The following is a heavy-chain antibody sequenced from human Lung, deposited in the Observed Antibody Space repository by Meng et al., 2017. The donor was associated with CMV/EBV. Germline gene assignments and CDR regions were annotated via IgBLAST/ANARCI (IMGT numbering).Heavy chain of an antibody. V-gene: IGHV3-11*04. Sequence: GGSXRLXCAGSRFTFSDYYMTWVRRAPGKGLEWISYISSSGDIILYADSVKGRFTISRDNAEKSLYLQMNSLRAEDTALYFCARCKIYDFSFYGMDVWGQGXTVTVSS. J-gene: IGHJ6*02. CDR2: ISSSGDII. CDR3: ARCKIYDFSFYGMDV. CDR1: RFTFSDYY. D-gene: IGHD3-3*01.